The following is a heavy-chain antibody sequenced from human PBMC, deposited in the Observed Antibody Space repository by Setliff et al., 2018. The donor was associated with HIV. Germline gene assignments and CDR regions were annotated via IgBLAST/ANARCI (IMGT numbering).Heavy chain of an antibody. CDR3: ARADSSSWFFATFDI. V-gene: IGHV4-39*01. Sequence: ETLSLTCTVSGGSIRSSNYYWGWIRQPPGKGLEWIGHIHYTGSTYYNPSLKSRVTISVDTSKNQFSLKLYSVTVADTAFYYCARADSSSWFFATFDIWGQGTMVTV. CDR2: IHYTGST. CDR1: GGSIRSSNYY. D-gene: IGHD6-13*01. J-gene: IGHJ3*02.